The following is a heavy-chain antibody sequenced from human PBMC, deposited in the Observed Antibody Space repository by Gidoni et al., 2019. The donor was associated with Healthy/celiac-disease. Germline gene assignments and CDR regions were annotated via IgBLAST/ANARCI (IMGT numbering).Heavy chain of an antibody. CDR1: GFTFSDYY. V-gene: IGHV3-11*01. D-gene: IGHD3-3*01. CDR2: ISSSGSTI. J-gene: IGHJ6*02. CDR3: ARDGNGGYFWSGYYTAYYGMDV. Sequence: QVQLVESGGGLVKPGGSLRLSCAASGFTFSDYYLSWIRQAPGKGLEWGSYISSSGSTIYYADSVKGRFTISRDNAKNSLYLQMNSLRAEDTAVYYCARDGNGGYFWSGYYTAYYGMDVWGQGTTVTVSS.